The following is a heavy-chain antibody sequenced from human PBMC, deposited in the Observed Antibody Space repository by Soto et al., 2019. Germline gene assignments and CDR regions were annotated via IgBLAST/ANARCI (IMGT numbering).Heavy chain of an antibody. Sequence: QVQLVQSGAEVKRPGSSVKVSCKASGDMFRNSAFTWVRQAPGQGLAWMGVIIPLFRKTNVAQNFQGRVTFTAGESTSSLYMEASSLTSEDTAVYYCARARLSNGDPNIYFFYGLDVWGQGTTITVSS. CDR3: ARARLSNGDPNIYFFYGLDV. J-gene: IGHJ6*02. CDR2: IIPLFRKT. D-gene: IGHD3-10*01. V-gene: IGHV1-69*01. CDR1: GDMFRNSA.